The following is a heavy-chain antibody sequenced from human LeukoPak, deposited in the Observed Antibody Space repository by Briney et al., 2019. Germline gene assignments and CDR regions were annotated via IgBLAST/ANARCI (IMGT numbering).Heavy chain of an antibody. D-gene: IGHD7-27*01. CDR3: ARDVAWGAFDY. V-gene: IGHV3-48*03. J-gene: IGHJ4*02. CDR2: IGSTGTPI. Sequence: PGGSLRLSCAASGFTFGSSEMNWVRQAPGKGLEWVSYIGSTGTPIYYADSVQGRFTISRDNAKNSLYLQMNSLRAEDTGVYYCARDVAWGAFDYWGQGTLVTVSS. CDR1: GFTFGSSE.